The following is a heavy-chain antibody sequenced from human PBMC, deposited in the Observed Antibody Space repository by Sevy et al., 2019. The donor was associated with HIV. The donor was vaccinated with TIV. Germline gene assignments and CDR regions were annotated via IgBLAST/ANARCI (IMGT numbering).Heavy chain of an antibody. CDR1: GFTFSTDS. J-gene: IGHJ4*02. CDR2: ISSSSNYI. CDR3: ARVDIVARDYFDY. Sequence: GGSLRLSCVASGFTFSTDSMNWVRQAPGKGLEWVSSISSSSNYIYYADSVKGRFTISRDNAKNSLYLHMNSLRAEDTAVYYCARVDIVARDYFDYWGQGTLVTVSS. V-gene: IGHV3-21*01. D-gene: IGHD2-15*01.